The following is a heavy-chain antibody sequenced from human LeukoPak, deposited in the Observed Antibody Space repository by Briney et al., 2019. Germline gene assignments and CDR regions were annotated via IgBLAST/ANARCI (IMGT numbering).Heavy chain of an antibody. CDR2: ISYDGSNK. CDR1: GFTFSSYA. Sequence: PGRSLRLSCAASGFTFSSYAMHWVRQAPGKGLEWVAVISYDGSNKYYADSVKGRFTISRDNSKNTLYLQMNSLRAEDTAVYYCARGTQYYYDSNGYNFDYWGQGTLVTVSS. J-gene: IGHJ4*02. CDR3: ARGTQYYYDSNGYNFDY. D-gene: IGHD3-22*01. V-gene: IGHV3-30-3*01.